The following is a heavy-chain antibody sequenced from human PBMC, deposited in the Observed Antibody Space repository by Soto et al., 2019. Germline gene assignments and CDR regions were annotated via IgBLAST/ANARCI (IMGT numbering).Heavy chain of an antibody. CDR3: AGGYYYYGMDV. D-gene: IGHD3-16*01. CDR1: GFIFSSYW. Sequence: EVQLVESGGGLVQPGGSLRLSCAASGFIFSSYWMNWVRQGPGKGLEWVANIKHDGGERYYEDSVKGRFTISRDNAKNSVSLQMNSLRVEDTALYYCAGGYYYYGMDVWGQGTTVTVSS. J-gene: IGHJ6*02. CDR2: IKHDGGER. V-gene: IGHV3-7*03.